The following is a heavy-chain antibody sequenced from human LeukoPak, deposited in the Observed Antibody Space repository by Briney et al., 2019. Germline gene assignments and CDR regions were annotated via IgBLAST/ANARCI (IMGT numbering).Heavy chain of an antibody. CDR3: ARATTGYDYGPY. Sequence: GGSLRLSCAASGFTFSGSALHWVRQAPGKGLEWVSSISSSSSYIYYADSVKGRFTVSRDNAKNSLYLQMNSLRAEDTAVYYCARATTGYDYGPYWGQGTLVTVSS. CDR2: ISSSSSYI. J-gene: IGHJ4*02. D-gene: IGHD4-17*01. CDR1: GFTFSGSA. V-gene: IGHV3-21*01.